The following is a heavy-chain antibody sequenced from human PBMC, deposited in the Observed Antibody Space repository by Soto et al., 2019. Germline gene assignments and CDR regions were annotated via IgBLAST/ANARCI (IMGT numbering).Heavy chain of an antibody. J-gene: IGHJ4*02. Sequence: PGGSLRLSCAASGFTFSDYYMSWIRQAPGKGLEWVSYITNSGSNKYYADSVKGRFTISRDNSKNTLYLQMNSLRAEDTAVYYCAKDMTYSSGWYFDYWGQGTLVTVSS. CDR1: GFTFSDYY. V-gene: IGHV3-11*04. CDR3: AKDMTYSSGWYFDY. CDR2: ITNSGSNK. D-gene: IGHD6-19*01.